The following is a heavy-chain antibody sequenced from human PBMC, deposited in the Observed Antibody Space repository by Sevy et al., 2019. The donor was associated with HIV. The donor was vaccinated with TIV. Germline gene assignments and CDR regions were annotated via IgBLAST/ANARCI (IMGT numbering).Heavy chain of an antibody. J-gene: IGHJ5*02. Sequence: ASVKVSCKASGGTFSSYAISWVRQAPGQGLEWMGGIIPIFGTANYAQKFQGRVTITADESTSTAYMELSSLRSEDTAVYYCAGASMVRGVSHNWFDPWGQGTLVTVSS. CDR2: IIPIFGTA. D-gene: IGHD3-10*01. CDR3: AGASMVRGVSHNWFDP. CDR1: GGTFSSYA. V-gene: IGHV1-69*13.